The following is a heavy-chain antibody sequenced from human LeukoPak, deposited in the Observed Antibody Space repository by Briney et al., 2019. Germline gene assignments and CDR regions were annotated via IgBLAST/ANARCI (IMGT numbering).Heavy chain of an antibody. J-gene: IGHJ4*02. CDR1: GGSISSSSYY. CDR2: IYYSGST. Sequence: SETLSLTCTVSGGSISSSSYYWGWIRQPPGKGLGWIGSIYYSGSTYYNPSLKSRVTISVDTSKNQFSLKLSSVTAADTAVYYCARTTVTTGFDYWGQGTLVTVSS. CDR3: ARTTVTTGFDY. D-gene: IGHD4-17*01. V-gene: IGHV4-39*01.